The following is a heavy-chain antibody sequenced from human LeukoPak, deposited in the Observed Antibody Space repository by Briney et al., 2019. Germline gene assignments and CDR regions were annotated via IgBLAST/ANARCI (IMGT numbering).Heavy chain of an antibody. V-gene: IGHV1-69*04. CDR1: GGTFSSYA. Sequence: GSSVKVSCKASGGTFSSYAISWVRQAPGQGLEWMGRIIPILGIANYAQKFQGRVTITADKSTSTAYMELRSLRSDDTAVYYCARGILYDWFDPWGQGTLVTVSS. D-gene: IGHD2-15*01. CDR2: IIPILGIA. CDR3: ARGILYDWFDP. J-gene: IGHJ5*02.